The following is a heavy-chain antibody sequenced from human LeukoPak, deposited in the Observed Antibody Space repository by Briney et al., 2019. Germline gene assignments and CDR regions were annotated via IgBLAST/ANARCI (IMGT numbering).Heavy chain of an antibody. D-gene: IGHD2-15*01. CDR3: ARDQGGPVDY. CDR1: GGSISSDN. J-gene: IGHJ4*02. V-gene: IGHV4-59*01. Sequence: SETLSLTCTVSGGSISSDNWSWIRQPPGKGLEWIGYIYYSGSTNYNPSLKSRVTISVDTSKNQFSLKLSSVTAADTAVYYCARDQGGPVDYWGQGTLVTVSS. CDR2: IYYSGST.